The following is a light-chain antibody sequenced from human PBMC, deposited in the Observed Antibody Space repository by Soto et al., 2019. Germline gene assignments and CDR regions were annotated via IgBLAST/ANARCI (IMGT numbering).Light chain of an antibody. Sequence: QSVLTQPPSASGAPGQRVTISCSGSSSNIGGNSVSWYQQLPGTAPKLLIYRNDQRPSGVPDRFSGSKSGTSASLAISGLQAEDEADYYCSSYTSISTYVFGTGTKVT. V-gene: IGLV1-44*01. CDR3: SSYTSISTYV. CDR2: RND. J-gene: IGLJ1*01. CDR1: SSNIGGNS.